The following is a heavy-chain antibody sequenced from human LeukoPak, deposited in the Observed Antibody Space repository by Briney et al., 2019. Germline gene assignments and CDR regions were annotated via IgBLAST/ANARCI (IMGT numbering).Heavy chain of an antibody. V-gene: IGHV3-21*01. Sequence: GGSLRLSCAASGFTFSSYSMNWVRQAPGKGLEWVSSISSSSSYIYYADSVKGRFTISRDSAKNSLYLQVNSLRAEDTAVYYCARMTTATSFDYWGQGTLVTVSS. D-gene: IGHD4-17*01. CDR3: ARMTTATSFDY. CDR2: ISSSSSYI. J-gene: IGHJ4*02. CDR1: GFTFSSYS.